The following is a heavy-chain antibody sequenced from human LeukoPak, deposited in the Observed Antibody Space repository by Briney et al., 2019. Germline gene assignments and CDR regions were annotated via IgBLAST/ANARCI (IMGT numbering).Heavy chain of an antibody. CDR2: MGPNNGNT. J-gene: IGHJ3*02. CDR3: ARGRKTGTRVAVDI. CDR1: GYTFTSYD. V-gene: IGHV1-8*01. Sequence: GASVKVSCRASGYTFTSYDINWARQATGQGLEWMGWMGPNNGNTGYAQKFQGRVTMTRNTSISTAYMELSSLRSEDTAVYYCARGRKTGTRVAVDIWGQGTMVTVSS.